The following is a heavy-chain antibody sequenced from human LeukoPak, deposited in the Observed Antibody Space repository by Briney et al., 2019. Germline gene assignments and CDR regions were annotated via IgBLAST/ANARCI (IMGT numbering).Heavy chain of an antibody. CDR2: IYSSTST. V-gene: IGHV3-53*04. Sequence: PGGSLRLSCAASGFTFSNYAIHWVRQAPGKGLEWVSVIYSSTSTYYADSVKGRFTISRHNSENTLYLQMSSLRTEDTALYYCARAYSTAFDIWGQGTMVTASS. CDR3: ARAYSTAFDI. D-gene: IGHD2-21*01. J-gene: IGHJ3*02. CDR1: GFTFSNYA.